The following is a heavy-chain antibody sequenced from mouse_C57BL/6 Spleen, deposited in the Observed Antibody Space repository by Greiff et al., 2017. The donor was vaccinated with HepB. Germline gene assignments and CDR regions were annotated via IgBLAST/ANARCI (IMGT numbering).Heavy chain of an antibody. V-gene: IGHV1-42*01. CDR1: GYSFTGYY. Sequence: VQLQQSGPELVKPGASVKISCKASGYSFTGYYMNWVKQSPEKSLEWIGEINPSTGGTTYNQKFKAKATLTVDKSSSTAYMQLKSLTSEDSAVYYCARKELGDYDYDWFAYWGQGTLVTVSA. CDR3: ARKELGDYDYDWFAY. D-gene: IGHD2-4*01. CDR2: INPSTGGT. J-gene: IGHJ3*01.